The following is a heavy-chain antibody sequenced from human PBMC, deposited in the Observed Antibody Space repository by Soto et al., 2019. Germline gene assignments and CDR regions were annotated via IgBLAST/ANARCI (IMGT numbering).Heavy chain of an antibody. CDR3: ARGQSDGWYHDF. V-gene: IGHV1-3*01. CDR2: VGGGDGKT. D-gene: IGHD6-19*01. CDR1: GYTFTNNA. Sequence: GASVKVSCKASGYTFTNNAIHWVRQAPGQRLEWMGWVGGGDGKTIYSQRFQGRVSMTRDTSASAVYMELYGLRSEDTAMYYCARGQSDGWYHDFWGQGTLVTVSS. J-gene: IGHJ4*02.